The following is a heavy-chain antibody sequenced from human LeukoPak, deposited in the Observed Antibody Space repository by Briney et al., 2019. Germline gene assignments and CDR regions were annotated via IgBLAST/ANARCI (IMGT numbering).Heavy chain of an antibody. CDR3: AKAVFFSHYDYFDS. CDR2: IYRDGST. CDR1: GVSVRDSY. D-gene: IGHD4-11*01. V-gene: IGHV3-53*01. J-gene: IGHJ4*02. Sequence: GSLGLSCAVSGVSVRDSYMSWVRQAPGEGLEGVSVIYRDGSTYYADSVKGRFTISRDISENTVSFEMNSLGAEDTAVYYCAKAVFFSHYDYFDSWGQGTLVTVSS.